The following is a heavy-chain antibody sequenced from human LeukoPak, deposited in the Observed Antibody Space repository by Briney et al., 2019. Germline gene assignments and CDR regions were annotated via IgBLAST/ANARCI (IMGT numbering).Heavy chain of an antibody. V-gene: IGHV3-9*01. D-gene: IGHD2-2*02. CDR3: AKVPSGYCSSTSCYTVFDY. Sequence: PGGSLRLSCAASGFTFDDYAMHWVRHAPGKGLEWVSGIAWNSGSVDYADSVKGRFTIYRDNAKNSLYLQMNSLRVEDTALYYCAKVPSGYCSSTSCYTVFDYWGQGTVVTVSS. J-gene: IGHJ4*02. CDR1: GFTFDDYA. CDR2: IAWNSGSV.